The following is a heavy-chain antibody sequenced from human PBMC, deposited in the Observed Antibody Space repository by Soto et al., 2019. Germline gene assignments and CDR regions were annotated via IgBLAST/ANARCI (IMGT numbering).Heavy chain of an antibody. CDR1: GYTFTSYA. Sequence: ASVKVSFKASGYTFTSYAMHWVRQAPGQRLEWMGWINAGNGNTKYSQKFQGRVTITRDTSASTAYMELSSLRSEDTAVYYCAGGSVYFNRDVFDNWGQGTMVTVSS. CDR2: INAGNGNT. D-gene: IGHD3-22*01. J-gene: IGHJ3*02. V-gene: IGHV1-3*01. CDR3: AGGSVYFNRDVFDN.